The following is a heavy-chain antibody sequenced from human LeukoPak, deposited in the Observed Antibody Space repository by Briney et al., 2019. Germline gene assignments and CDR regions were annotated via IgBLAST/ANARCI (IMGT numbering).Heavy chain of an antibody. Sequence: SVKVSCKASGGTFSSYAISWVRQAPGQGLEWMGRIIPILGIANYAQEFQGRVTITADKSTSTAYMELSSLRSEDTAVYYCARNSPAGWYFDLWGRGTLVTVSS. CDR3: ARNSPAGWYFDL. V-gene: IGHV1-69*04. D-gene: IGHD2-15*01. J-gene: IGHJ2*01. CDR1: GGTFSSYA. CDR2: IIPILGIA.